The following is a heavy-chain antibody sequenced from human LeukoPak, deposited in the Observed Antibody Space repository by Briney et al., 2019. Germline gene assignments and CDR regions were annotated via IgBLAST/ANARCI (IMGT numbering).Heavy chain of an antibody. CDR3: ATRRPYYFDY. J-gene: IGHJ4*02. Sequence: GGSLRLSCAASGFTFSSFAMSWVRQAPGKGLEWVSTIGRSGDGTYYADSVKGRFTTSRDNSKNTLYLQMNSLRAEDTAVYYCATRRPYYFDYWGQGTLVTVSS. V-gene: IGHV3-23*01. CDR2: IGRSGDGT. CDR1: GFTFSSFA.